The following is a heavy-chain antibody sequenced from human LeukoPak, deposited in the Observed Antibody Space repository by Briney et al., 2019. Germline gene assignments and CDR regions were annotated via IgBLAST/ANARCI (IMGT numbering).Heavy chain of an antibody. J-gene: IGHJ4*02. V-gene: IGHV4-59*12. CDR3: ARDLYYDYVWGSYRSPYYFDY. D-gene: IGHD3-16*02. CDR1: GGSISSYY. CDR2: IYYSGST. Sequence: SETLSLTCTVSGGSISSYYWSWIRQPPGKGLEWIGYIYYSGSTNYNPSLKSRVTISVDTSKNQFSLKLSSVTAADTAVYYCARDLYYDYVWGSYRSPYYFDYWGQGTLVTVSS.